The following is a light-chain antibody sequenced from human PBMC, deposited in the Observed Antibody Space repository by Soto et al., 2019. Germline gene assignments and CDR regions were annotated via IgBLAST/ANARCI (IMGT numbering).Light chain of an antibody. V-gene: IGKV3-20*01. Sequence: EIVLTQSPGTLYLSPGERATLSCRASQSVRSNYLAWYQQKPGQAPRLLIYGASSRATGIPDRFSGTGSGTDFTLTSSRLEPEEFAVYYCQQYGGSPYTFGQGTKLEIK. CDR2: GAS. J-gene: IGKJ2*01. CDR1: QSVRSNY. CDR3: QQYGGSPYT.